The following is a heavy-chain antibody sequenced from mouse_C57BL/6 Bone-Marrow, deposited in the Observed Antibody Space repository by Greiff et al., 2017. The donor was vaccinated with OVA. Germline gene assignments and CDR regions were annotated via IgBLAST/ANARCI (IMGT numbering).Heavy chain of an antibody. CDR2: ISSGGSYT. CDR1: GFTFSSYG. CDR3: ARQGGNYLFDY. V-gene: IGHV5-6*01. Sequence: EVNVVESGGDLVKPGGSLKLSCAASGFTFSSYGMSWVRQTPDKRLEWVATISSGGSYTYYPDSVKGRFTISRDNAKNTLYLQMSSLKSEDTAMYYCARQGGNYLFDYWGQGTTLTVSS. D-gene: IGHD2-1*01. J-gene: IGHJ2*01.